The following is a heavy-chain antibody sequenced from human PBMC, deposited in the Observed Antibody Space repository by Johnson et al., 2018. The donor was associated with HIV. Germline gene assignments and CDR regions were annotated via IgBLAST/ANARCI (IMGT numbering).Heavy chain of an antibody. CDR3: ARAIKDAFDI. Sequence: VQLVESGGGLVQPGGSLRLSCSASGITVSSNYMSWVRQAPGKGLEWVSAIFTAGDVYYSDSVKGRLTISRDNAKNSLYLQMNSLRAEDTAVYFCARAIKDAFDIWGQGTMVTVSP. CDR2: IFTAGDV. J-gene: IGHJ3*02. V-gene: IGHV3-66*01. CDR1: GITVSSNY.